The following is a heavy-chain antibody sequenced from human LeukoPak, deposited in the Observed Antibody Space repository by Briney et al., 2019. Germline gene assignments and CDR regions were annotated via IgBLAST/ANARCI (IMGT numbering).Heavy chain of an antibody. J-gene: IGHJ4*02. Sequence: PSETLSLTCTVSGGSISSGDYYWSWIRQPPGKGLEWIGYIYYSGSTNYNPSLKSRVTISVDTSKNQFSLKLSSVTAADTAVYYCARQDIVVVPAADRPTYYFDYWGQGTLVTVSS. CDR3: ARQDIVVVPAADRPTYYFDY. D-gene: IGHD2-2*01. V-gene: IGHV4-61*08. CDR1: GGSISSGDYY. CDR2: IYYSGST.